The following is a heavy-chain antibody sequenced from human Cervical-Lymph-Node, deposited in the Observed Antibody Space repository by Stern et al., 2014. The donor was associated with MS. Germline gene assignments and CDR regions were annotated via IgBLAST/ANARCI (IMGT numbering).Heavy chain of an antibody. CDR1: GGTFSTYV. V-gene: IGHV1-69*01. D-gene: IGHD3-22*01. Sequence: VKLVESGAELTKPGSSVKVSCKASGGTFSTYVINWVRQPPGQGLEWMGGIALIFETTNYAQKFQGRVTITADESTSTVYMELSSLRSEDTAVYYCARLDTSGYFYYDMDVWGQGTTVTVSS. CDR2: IALIFETT. CDR3: ARLDTSGYFYYDMDV. J-gene: IGHJ6*02.